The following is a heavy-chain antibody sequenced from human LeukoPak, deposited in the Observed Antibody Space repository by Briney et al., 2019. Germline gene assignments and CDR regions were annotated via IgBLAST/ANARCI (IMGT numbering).Heavy chain of an antibody. CDR1: GGSFSGYY. CDR3: ARGKGVLRFLEWAKLDI. D-gene: IGHD3-3*01. V-gene: IGHV4-34*01. Sequence: SETLSLTCAVYGGSFSGYYWSWIRQPPGKGLEWIGEINHSGSTNYNPSLKSRVTISVDTSKNQFSLKLSSVPAADTALYYCARGKGVLRFLEWAKLDIWGQGKMVTVSS. J-gene: IGHJ3*02. CDR2: INHSGST.